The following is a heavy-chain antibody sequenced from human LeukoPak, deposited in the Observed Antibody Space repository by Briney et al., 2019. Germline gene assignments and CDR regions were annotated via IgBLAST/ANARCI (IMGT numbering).Heavy chain of an antibody. CDR1: GFTFTNAW. CDR3: ARDAYSGSYGSYYYYYMDV. V-gene: IGHV3-15*01. CDR2: IKSKIDGGTT. D-gene: IGHD1-26*01. J-gene: IGHJ6*03. Sequence: SGGSLRLSCAASGFTFTNAWMSWVRQAPGKGLEWVGRIKSKIDGGTTDYAAPVKGRFTISRDDSKNTLYLQMNSLGPEDTAVYFCARDAYSGSYGSYYYYYMDVWGKGTTVTVSS.